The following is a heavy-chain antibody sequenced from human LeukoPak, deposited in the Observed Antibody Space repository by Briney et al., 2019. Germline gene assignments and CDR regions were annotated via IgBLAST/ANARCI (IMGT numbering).Heavy chain of an antibody. CDR3: ARDQAGRHSDY. CDR1: GFTFSSYG. Sequence: GGSLRLSCAASGFTFSSYGMHWVRQAPGKGLEWVAVIWYDGSNKYYADSVKGRFTISRDNSKNTLYLQMNSLRAEDTAVYYCARDQAGRHSDYWGQGTLVTVSS. V-gene: IGHV3-33*01. J-gene: IGHJ4*02. D-gene: IGHD6-13*01. CDR2: IWYDGSNK.